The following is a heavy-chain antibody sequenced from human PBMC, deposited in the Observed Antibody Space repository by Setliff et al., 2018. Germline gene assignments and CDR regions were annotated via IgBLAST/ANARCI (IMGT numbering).Heavy chain of an antibody. CDR3: ARLPARRRYYYYMDV. D-gene: IGHD6-6*01. J-gene: IGHJ6*03. CDR2: IYTTGRT. Sequence: SETLSLTCSVSGDSISSGNFYWTWIRQPAGKGLEWIGHIYTTGRTDYNPSLKSRVTITADESTSTVFMELSSLTSEDTAVYYCARLPARRRYYYYMDVWGGGTTVTVSS. CDR1: GDSISSGNFY. V-gene: IGHV4-61*09.